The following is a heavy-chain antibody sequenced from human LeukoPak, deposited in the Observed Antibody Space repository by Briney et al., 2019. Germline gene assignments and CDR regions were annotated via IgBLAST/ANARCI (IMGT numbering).Heavy chain of an antibody. Sequence: GGSLRLSCAASGFTFSSYWMSWVRQAPGKGLEWVANIKQDGSEKYYVDSVKGRFTISRDNAKNSLYLQMNSLRAEDTAVYYCARTKYYYDSSGDSFDYWGQGTLVTVSS. CDR2: IKQDGSEK. V-gene: IGHV3-7*03. CDR3: ARTKYYYDSSGDSFDY. CDR1: GFTFSSYW. J-gene: IGHJ4*02. D-gene: IGHD3-22*01.